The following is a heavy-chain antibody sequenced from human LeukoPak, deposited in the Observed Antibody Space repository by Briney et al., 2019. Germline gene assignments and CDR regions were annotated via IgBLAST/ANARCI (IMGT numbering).Heavy chain of an antibody. CDR1: GFTFSSYA. V-gene: IGHV3-30-3*01. Sequence: GSLRLSCAASGFTFSSYAMHWVRQAPGKGLEWVAVISYDGSNKYYADSVKGRFTISRDNSKNTLYLQMNSLRAEDTAVYYCATLAAAGTLVDYWGQGTLVTVSS. D-gene: IGHD6-13*01. CDR3: ATLAAAGTLVDY. CDR2: ISYDGSNK. J-gene: IGHJ4*02.